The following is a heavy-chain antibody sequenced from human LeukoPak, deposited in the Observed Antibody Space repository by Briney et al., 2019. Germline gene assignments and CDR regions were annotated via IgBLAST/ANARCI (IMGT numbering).Heavy chain of an antibody. CDR1: GYTFTSYD. CDR2: MNPNSGNT. Sequence: ASVKVSCKASGYTFTSYDIHWVRQATGQGLAWMGWMNPNSGNTGYAQKFQGRVTMTRNTSISTAYMELSSLRSEDTAVYYCARGFDGYYDSSGLFDYWGQGTLVTVSS. J-gene: IGHJ4*02. CDR3: ARGFDGYYDSSGLFDY. V-gene: IGHV1-8*01. D-gene: IGHD3-22*01.